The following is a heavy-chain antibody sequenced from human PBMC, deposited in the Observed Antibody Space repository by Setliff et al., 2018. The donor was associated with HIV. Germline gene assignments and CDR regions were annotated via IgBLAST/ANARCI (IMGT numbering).Heavy chain of an antibody. CDR2: IFHSGRT. CDR1: GGAMSGFY. CDR3: ARRKRFALSPFDA. V-gene: IGHV4-59*08. D-gene: IGHD3-16*01. J-gene: IGHJ4*02. Sequence: SETLSLTCTVSGGAMSGFYWSWIRRPPGKGLEYIGDIFHSGRTNYDYSLSSRVTISRDTSRNIFSLRLTSVTAADTAISYCARRKRFALSPFDAWGQGALGTVSS.